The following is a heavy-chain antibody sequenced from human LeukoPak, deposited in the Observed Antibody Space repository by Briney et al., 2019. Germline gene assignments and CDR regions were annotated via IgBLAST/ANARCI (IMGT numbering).Heavy chain of an antibody. Sequence: AGGSLRLSCAAFGFTFSSYAMHWVRQAPGKGLEWVAVISYDGSNKYYADSVKGRFTISRDNSKNTLYLQMNSLRAEDTAVYYCARDVEMATVYYFDYWGQGTLVTVSS. V-gene: IGHV3-30*04. D-gene: IGHD5-24*01. CDR1: GFTFSSYA. CDR3: ARDVEMATVYYFDY. J-gene: IGHJ4*02. CDR2: ISYDGSNK.